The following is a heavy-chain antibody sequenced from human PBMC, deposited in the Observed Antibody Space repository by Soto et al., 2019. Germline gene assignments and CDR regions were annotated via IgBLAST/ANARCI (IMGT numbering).Heavy chain of an antibody. J-gene: IGHJ3*02. V-gene: IGHV4-59*08. D-gene: IGHD2-15*01. CDR1: GGSISSYY. CDR3: ARHGTGFFCSGGSCYSHDAFDI. CDR2: IYYSGST. Sequence: SETLSLTCTVSGGSISSYYWSWIRQPPGKGLEWIGYIYYSGSTNYNPSLKSRVTISVDTSKNQFSLKLSSVTAADTAVYYCARHGTGFFCSGGSCYSHDAFDIWGQGTMVTVSS.